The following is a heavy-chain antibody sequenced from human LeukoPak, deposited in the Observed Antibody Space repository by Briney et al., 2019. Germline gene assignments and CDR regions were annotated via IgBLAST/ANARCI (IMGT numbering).Heavy chain of an antibody. Sequence: GGSLRLSCAASGFTFSSYSMNWVRQAPGKGLEWVSGIGASGGSTYYADSVKGRFTISRDNFKNTLYLQMNSLRTEDTAVYYCAKAEGYDILTGLDYWGQGTLVTVSS. CDR2: IGASGGST. D-gene: IGHD3-9*01. V-gene: IGHV3-23*01. J-gene: IGHJ4*02. CDR1: GFTFSSYS. CDR3: AKAEGYDILTGLDY.